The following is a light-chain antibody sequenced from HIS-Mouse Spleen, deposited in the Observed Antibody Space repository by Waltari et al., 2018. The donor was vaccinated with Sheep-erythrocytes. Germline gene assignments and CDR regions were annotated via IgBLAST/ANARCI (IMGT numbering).Light chain of an antibody. CDR2: DVS. Sequence: QSALTQPRSVSGSPGQSVTISCTGTSSYVGGANYFCWYQQHPGKAPNLIIYDVSKRPSGVPDRFSGSKSGNTASLTISGLQAEDEADYYCCSYAGSYNHVFATGTKVTVL. V-gene: IGLV2-11*01. CDR1: SSYVGGANY. CDR3: CSYAGSYNHV. J-gene: IGLJ1*01.